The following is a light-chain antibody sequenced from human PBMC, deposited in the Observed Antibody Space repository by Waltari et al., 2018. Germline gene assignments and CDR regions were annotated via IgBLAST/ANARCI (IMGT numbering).Light chain of an antibody. CDR1: SGHTSYA. Sequence: QLVLTQSPSASASLGASVKVTCTLSSGHTSYAIAWHQQQPEKGPRYLMKINSDGSHSKGDWIPYRFSGSSSGAERYLTISSLQSEDDADYYCQTWDTGILVFGGGTKLTVL. CDR3: QTWDTGILV. J-gene: IGLJ3*02. V-gene: IGLV4-69*01. CDR2: INSDGSH.